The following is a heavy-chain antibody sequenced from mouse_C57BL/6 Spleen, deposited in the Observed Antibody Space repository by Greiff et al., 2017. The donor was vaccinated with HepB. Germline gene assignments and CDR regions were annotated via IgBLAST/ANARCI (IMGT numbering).Heavy chain of an antibody. Sequence: VQLKQSGPELVKPGASVKISCKASGYSFTGYYMNWVKQSPEKSLEWIGEINPSTGGTTYNQKFKAKATLTVDKSSSTAYMQLKSLTSEDSAVYYCARGGAGTGYFDVWGTGTTVTVSS. CDR2: INPSTGGT. J-gene: IGHJ1*03. CDR3: ARGGAGTGYFDV. V-gene: IGHV1-42*01. CDR1: GYSFTGYY. D-gene: IGHD4-1*01.